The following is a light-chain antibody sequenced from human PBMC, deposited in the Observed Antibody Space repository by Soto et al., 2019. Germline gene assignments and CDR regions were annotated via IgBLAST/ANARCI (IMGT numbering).Light chain of an antibody. V-gene: IGKV1-39*01. J-gene: IGKJ1*01. Sequence: DIQMTQSPCSLSASVGDRDTITCRGSQSISSYVNWYQQKPGKAPRLLIYAASSLQSGVPSRFSGRGSGPDLTLTISSLQPEDFATYYCQQSYSTPTWPFGQGTKVDIK. CDR2: AAS. CDR3: QQSYSTPTWP. CDR1: QSISSY.